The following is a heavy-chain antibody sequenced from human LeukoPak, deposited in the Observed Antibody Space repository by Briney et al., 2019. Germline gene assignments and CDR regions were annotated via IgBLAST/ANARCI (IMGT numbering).Heavy chain of an antibody. V-gene: IGHV4-30-4*08. D-gene: IGHD2-15*01. CDR2: IYYSGST. CDR1: GGSINSGDYY. CDR3: ARVVVVVATMIDP. Sequence: SETLSLTCTVSGGSINSGDYYWSWIRQPPGKGLEWIGYIYYSGSTYYNPSLKSRVTISVDTSKNQFSLKLSSVTAADTAVYYCARVVVVVATMIDPWGQGTLVTVSS. J-gene: IGHJ5*02.